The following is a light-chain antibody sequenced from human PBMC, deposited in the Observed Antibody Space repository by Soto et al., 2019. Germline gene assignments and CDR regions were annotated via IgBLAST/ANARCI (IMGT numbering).Light chain of an antibody. V-gene: IGKV3-15*01. CDR3: QQYYSFPRT. CDR2: DTF. Sequence: EIVLTQSPAILSVSPGERATLSCRASQSVTSNLAWYRQRPGQAPRLLIYDTFRRATGVPARFSGSGSGTDFTLTISCLQSEDFATYYCQQYYSFPRTFGQGTKVDIK. CDR1: QSVTSN. J-gene: IGKJ1*01.